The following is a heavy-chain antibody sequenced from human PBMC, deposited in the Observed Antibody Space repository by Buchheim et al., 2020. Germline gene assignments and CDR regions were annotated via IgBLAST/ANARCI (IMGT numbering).Heavy chain of an antibody. CDR3: AREVYYYDSSASIDH. CDR2: ISNDGGNT. CDR1: GFTFSSYG. V-gene: IGHV3-30*03. Sequence: QVQLVESGGGVVQPGKSLRLSCIASGFTFSSYGMHWVRQAPGKGLEWVAMISNDGGNTYYADSVKGRITISRDNSKNTLYLQMNSLRPEDTALYYCAREVYYYDSSASIDHWGQGTL. D-gene: IGHD3-22*01. J-gene: IGHJ4*02.